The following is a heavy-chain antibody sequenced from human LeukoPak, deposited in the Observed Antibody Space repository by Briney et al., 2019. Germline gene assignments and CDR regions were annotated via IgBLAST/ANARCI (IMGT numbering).Heavy chain of an antibody. CDR3: AKVSSYDFWSGRWVDY. Sequence: PGGSLRLSCAASGFTFSSYAMSWVRQAPGKGLEWVSAISGSGGSTYYADSVKGRFTISRDNSKNTLYLQMNSLRAEDTAVYYCAKVSSYDFWSGRWVDYWGQGTLVTVSS. D-gene: IGHD3-3*01. V-gene: IGHV3-23*01. CDR2: ISGSGGST. CDR1: GFTFSSYA. J-gene: IGHJ4*02.